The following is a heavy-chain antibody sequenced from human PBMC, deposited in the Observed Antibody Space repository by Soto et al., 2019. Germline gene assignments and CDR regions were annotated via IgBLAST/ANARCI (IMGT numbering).Heavy chain of an antibody. J-gene: IGHJ4*02. V-gene: IGHV3-48*03. CDR3: TRVRDSNDY. Sequence: PGGSLRLSCVGSGFTFSSYEMNWVHQAPGKGLEWVSNIRSSGRSINYADSVKGRFTISRDNAKNSLYLQMNSLRAEDTAVYYCTRVRDSNDYWGQGTLVTVSS. CDR2: IRSSGRSI. D-gene: IGHD3-22*01. CDR1: GFTFSSYE.